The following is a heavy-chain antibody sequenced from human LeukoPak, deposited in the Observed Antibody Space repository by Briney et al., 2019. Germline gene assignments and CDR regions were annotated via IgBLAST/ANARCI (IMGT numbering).Heavy chain of an antibody. CDR2: IYAAGGT. V-gene: IGHV3-66*01. D-gene: IGHD4-17*01. CDR1: GATVSSNH. CDR3: ARDSTVTTSDAFDI. Sequence: GGSLRLSCALSGATVSSNHMSWVRQAPGKGLEWVSAIYAAGGTYYADSVKGRFTISRANAKNPLYLQMNSLRAEDTAVYYCARDSTVTTSDAFDIWGQGTMVTVSS. J-gene: IGHJ3*02.